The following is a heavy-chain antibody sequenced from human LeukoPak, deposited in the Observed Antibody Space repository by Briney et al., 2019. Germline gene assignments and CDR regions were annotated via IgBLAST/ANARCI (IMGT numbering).Heavy chain of an antibody. CDR3: AKDSGHDYGDYVGSYYYYYIDV. CDR2: MSYDGTNE. V-gene: IGHV3-30*18. J-gene: IGHJ6*03. D-gene: IGHD4-17*01. CDR1: GFTFRSYG. Sequence: GGSLRLSCAASGFTFRSYGIHWVRQAPGKGLEWVAVMSYDGTNEYYADSLKGRFTISRDNSKNSLYLQMNSLRLEDTAVYYCAKDSGHDYGDYVGSYYYYYIDVWGKGTTVTVSS.